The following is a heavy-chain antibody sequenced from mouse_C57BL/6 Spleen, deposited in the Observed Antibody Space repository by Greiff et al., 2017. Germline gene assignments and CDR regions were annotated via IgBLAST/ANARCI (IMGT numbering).Heavy chain of an antibody. J-gene: IGHJ2*01. V-gene: IGHV1-80*01. Sequence: VKLMESGAELVKPGASVKISCKASGYAFSSYWMNWVKQRPGKGLEWIGQIYPGDGDTNYNGKFKGKATLTADKSSSTAYMQLSSLTSEDSAVYFCARRGHAGFDYWGQGTTLTVSS. CDR3: ARRGHAGFDY. CDR1: GYAFSSYW. CDR2: IYPGDGDT.